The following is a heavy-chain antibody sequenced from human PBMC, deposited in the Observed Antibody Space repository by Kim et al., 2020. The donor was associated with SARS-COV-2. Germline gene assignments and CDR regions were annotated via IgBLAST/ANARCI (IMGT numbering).Heavy chain of an antibody. V-gene: IGHV3-23*01. J-gene: IGHJ4*02. CDR1: GFAVYRFA. Sequence: GGSLRLSCAASGFAVYRFAMNWVRQAPGKGLEWISAITNNNGKTYYQDSVKGRFTISRDESKNIVYLHMNSLRVEDTAVYYCAKDQPSPCRPTFGEWGQGSLVAVSS. CDR3: AKDQPSPCRPTFGE. D-gene: IGHD3-16*01. CDR2: ITNNNGKT.